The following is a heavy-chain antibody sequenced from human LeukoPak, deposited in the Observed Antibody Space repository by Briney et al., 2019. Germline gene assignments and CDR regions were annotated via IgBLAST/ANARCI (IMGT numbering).Heavy chain of an antibody. CDR3: ASGGALGYCSGGSCQPIDY. CDR2: IIPIFGIA. CDR1: GGTFSSYA. Sequence: SVKVSCKASGGTFSSYAISWVRQAPGQGLEWMGRIIPIFGIANYAQKFQGRVTITADKSTSTAYMELSSLRSEDTAVYYCASGGALGYCSGGSCQPIDYWGQGTLDTVSS. D-gene: IGHD2-15*01. V-gene: IGHV1-69*04. J-gene: IGHJ4*02.